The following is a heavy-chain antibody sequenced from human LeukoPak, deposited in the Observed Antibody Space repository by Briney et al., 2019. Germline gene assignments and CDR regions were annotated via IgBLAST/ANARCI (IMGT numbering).Heavy chain of an antibody. CDR3: ASYGGVDSSPFDY. CDR1: GGSISSSNW. V-gene: IGHV4-4*02. Sequence: PSETLSLTCADSGGSISSSNWWSWVRQPPGKGLEWNGEIYHSGSTNYNPSLKSRVTISVDKSKNQFSLKLSSVTAADTAVYYCASYGGVDSSPFDYWGQGTLVTVSS. J-gene: IGHJ4*02. CDR2: IYHSGST. D-gene: IGHD3-3*01.